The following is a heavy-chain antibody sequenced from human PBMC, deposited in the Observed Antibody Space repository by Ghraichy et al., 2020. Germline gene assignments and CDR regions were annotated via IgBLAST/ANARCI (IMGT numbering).Heavy chain of an antibody. J-gene: IGHJ5*01. V-gene: IGHV3-64D*06. Sequence: GESLNISCSVSGFSLRNNAVHWVRQAPGKGLESVSGISVNGDKIYYPDSVKGRFTISRDTSKNTVYLEMNSLRVDDTATYYCVKDRQFTSRGWFEYWGQGTLVVVSS. CDR1: GFSLRNNA. CDR2: ISVNGDKI. D-gene: IGHD5-24*01. CDR3: VKDRQFTSRGWFEY.